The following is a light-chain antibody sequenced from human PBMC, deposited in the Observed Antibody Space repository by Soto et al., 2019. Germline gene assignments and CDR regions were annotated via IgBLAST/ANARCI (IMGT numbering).Light chain of an antibody. CDR2: EVT. CDR1: SSDIGGYKY. CDR3: SSYTTRSTYV. Sequence: QSALTQPASVSGSLGQSITISCTGTSSDIGGYKYVSWYQQHPGKAPKLIIFEVTNRPSGVSNRFSASKSGNTASLTISGLQAEDGADYYCSSYTTRSTYVFGTGTKLTVL. V-gene: IGLV2-14*01. J-gene: IGLJ1*01.